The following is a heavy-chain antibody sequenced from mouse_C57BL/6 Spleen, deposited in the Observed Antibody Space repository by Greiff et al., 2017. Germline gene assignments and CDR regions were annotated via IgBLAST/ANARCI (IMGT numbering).Heavy chain of an antibody. CDR3: ARQDWSYAMDY. D-gene: IGHD4-1*01. V-gene: IGHV5-9*01. CDR2: ISGGGGNT. J-gene: IGHJ4*01. CDR1: GFTFSSYT. Sequence: EVKLMESGGGLVKPGGSLKLSCAASGFTFSSYTMSWVRQTPEKRLEWVATISGGGGNTDYPDSLKGRFTISRDNAKNTLYLQMSSLRSEDTALYFCARQDWSYAMDYWGQGTSVTVSS.